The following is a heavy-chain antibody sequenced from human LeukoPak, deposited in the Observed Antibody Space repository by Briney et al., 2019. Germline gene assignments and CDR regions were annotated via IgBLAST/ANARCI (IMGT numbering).Heavy chain of an antibody. CDR2: IYYSGST. Sequence: SETLSLTCTVSGGSISSGGYYWSWIRQHPGKGLEWIGYIYYSGSTYYDPSLKSRVTIPVDTSKNQFSLKLSSVTAADTAVYYCARAVSAWQHYYYYYYMDVWGKGTTVTVSS. D-gene: IGHD3-10*01. J-gene: IGHJ6*03. CDR3: ARAVSAWQHYYYYYYMDV. V-gene: IGHV4-31*03. CDR1: GGSISSGGYY.